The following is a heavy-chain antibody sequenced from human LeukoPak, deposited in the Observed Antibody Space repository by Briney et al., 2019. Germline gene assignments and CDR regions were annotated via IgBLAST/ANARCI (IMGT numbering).Heavy chain of an antibody. CDR2: IIPIFGTA. CDR3: AKDWNYDSSGLYYFDY. Sequence: SVKVSCKASGGTFSSYAISWVRQAPGQGLEWMGGIIPIFGTANYAQKFQGRVTITTDESTSTAYMELSSLRAEDTAVYYCAKDWNYDSSGLYYFDYWGQGTLVTVSS. J-gene: IGHJ4*02. CDR1: GGTFSSYA. V-gene: IGHV1-69*05. D-gene: IGHD3-22*01.